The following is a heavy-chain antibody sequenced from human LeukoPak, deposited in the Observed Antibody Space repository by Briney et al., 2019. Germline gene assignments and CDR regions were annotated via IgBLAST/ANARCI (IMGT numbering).Heavy chain of an antibody. Sequence: GGSLRLSCTVSGFTVSSNSMSWVRQAPGKGLEWVSFIYSDNTHYSDSVKGRFTISRDNAKNTLNLQMNSLRAEDTAVYYCARDRPLAYGGHDYWGQGTLVTVSS. CDR2: IYSDNT. CDR3: ARDRPLAYGGHDY. D-gene: IGHD4-23*01. CDR1: GFTVSSNS. V-gene: IGHV3-53*01. J-gene: IGHJ4*02.